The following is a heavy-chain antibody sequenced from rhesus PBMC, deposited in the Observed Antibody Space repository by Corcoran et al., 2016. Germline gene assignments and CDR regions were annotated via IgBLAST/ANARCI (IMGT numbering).Heavy chain of an antibody. J-gene: IGHJ4*01. CDR3: ARAPGMAAATQY. V-gene: IGHV4-93*01. CDR1: GGSISSSNW. CDR2: IYGSGGST. Sequence: QVQLQESGPAVVKPSETLSLTCAVSGGSISSSNWWSWIRQSPGKGLEWIGGIYGSGGSTKYNPSLKSRVTISKDTSKHQFSLKRSSVTAADTAVYYCARAPGMAAATQYWGQGVLVTVSS. D-gene: IGHD6-25*01.